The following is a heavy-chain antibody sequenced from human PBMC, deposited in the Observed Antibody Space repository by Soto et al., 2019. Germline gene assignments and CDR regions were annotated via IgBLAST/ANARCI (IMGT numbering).Heavy chain of an antibody. CDR2: IYSGGST. D-gene: IGHD6-13*01. J-gene: IGHJ6*02. CDR3: ARAGAPAGDYYYYGLDL. Sequence: EVQLVESGGGLIQPGGSLRLSCAASGFTFSSSYMTWVRQAPGKGLNWVSVIYSGGSTYYADSVKGRFTISRDNSKNTLYLQMNSLRAEDTAVYYCARAGAPAGDYYYYGLDLWGQGTTVTVSS. CDR1: GFTFSSSY. V-gene: IGHV3-53*01.